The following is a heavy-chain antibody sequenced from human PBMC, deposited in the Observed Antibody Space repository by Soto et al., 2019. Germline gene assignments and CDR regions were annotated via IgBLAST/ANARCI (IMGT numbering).Heavy chain of an antibody. J-gene: IGHJ6*03. CDR2: IYPGDSDT. V-gene: IGHV5-51*01. Sequence: GESLKISCKGSGYSFTSYWIGWVRQMPGKGLEWMGIIYPGDSDTRYSPSFQGQVTISADKSISTAYLQWSSLKASDTAMYYCARQDRWLRYYYYYYMDVWGKGTTVTVSS. CDR3: ARQDRWLRYYYYYYMDV. D-gene: IGHD5-12*01. CDR1: GYSFTSYW.